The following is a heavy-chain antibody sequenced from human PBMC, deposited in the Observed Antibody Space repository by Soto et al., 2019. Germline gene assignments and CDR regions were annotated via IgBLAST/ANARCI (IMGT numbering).Heavy chain of an antibody. CDR3: ARGNTLRISRNWFDP. CDR2: INHSGST. CDR1: GGSFSGYY. Sequence: QVQLQQWGAGLLKPSETLSLTCAVYGGSFSGYYWSWIRQPPGKGLEWIGEINHSGSTNYNPSLKSRVTISVDTSKHQCSLKLSSGTAADTAVYYCARGNTLRISRNWFDPWGQGTLVTVSS. V-gene: IGHV4-34*01. J-gene: IGHJ5*02.